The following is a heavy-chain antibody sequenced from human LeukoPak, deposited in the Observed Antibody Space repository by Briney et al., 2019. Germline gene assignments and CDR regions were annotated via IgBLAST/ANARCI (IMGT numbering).Heavy chain of an antibody. Sequence: SETLSLTCAVYGGSFSGYYWSWIRQPPGKGLEWIGEINHSGSTNYNPSLKSRVTISVDTSKNRFSLKLSSVTAADTAVYYCARTHTIFGPRFDYWGQGTLVTVSS. V-gene: IGHV4-34*01. CDR3: ARTHTIFGPRFDY. J-gene: IGHJ4*02. CDR1: GGSFSGYY. D-gene: IGHD3-3*01. CDR2: INHSGST.